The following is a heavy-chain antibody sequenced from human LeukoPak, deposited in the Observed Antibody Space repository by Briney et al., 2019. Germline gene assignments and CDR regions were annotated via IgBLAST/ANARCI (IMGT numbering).Heavy chain of an antibody. V-gene: IGHV4-38-2*01. J-gene: IGHJ5*02. CDR2: IYHSGST. CDR3: ARTTVNIAAAGTNYNWFDP. Sequence: SETLSLTCAVSGYPISSGYYWGWIRQPPGKGLEWIGSIYHSGSTYYNPSLKSRVTISVDTSKNQFSLKLSSVTAADTAVYYCARTTVNIAAAGTNYNWFDPWGQGTLVTVSS. D-gene: IGHD6-13*01. CDR1: GYPISSGYY.